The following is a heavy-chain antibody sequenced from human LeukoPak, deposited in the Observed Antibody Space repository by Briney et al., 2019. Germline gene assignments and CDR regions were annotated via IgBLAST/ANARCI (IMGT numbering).Heavy chain of an antibody. V-gene: IGHV4-4*07. Sequence: SETLSLTCTVSGGSISSYYWSWIRQPAGKGLEWIGRIYTSGSTNYNPSLKSRVTISVDTSKNHFSLKLSSVTAADTAVYYCARGALKWELPPIRARKSYYFDYWGQGTLVTVSS. CDR2: IYTSGST. CDR1: GGSISSYY. J-gene: IGHJ4*02. D-gene: IGHD1-26*01. CDR3: ARGALKWELPPIRARKSYYFDY.